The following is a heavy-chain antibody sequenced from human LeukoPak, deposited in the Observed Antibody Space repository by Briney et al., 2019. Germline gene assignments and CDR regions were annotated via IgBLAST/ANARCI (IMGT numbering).Heavy chain of an antibody. D-gene: IGHD3-22*01. CDR1: GGSISSYY. Sequence: SETLSLTCTVSGGSISSYYWSWIRQPPGKGREWIGYIYYSGSTNYNPSLKGRVTISVDTSKNQFSLKLSSVTAADTAVYYCASRWRDYYDSSGYYPYWGQGTLVTVSS. CDR2: IYYSGST. J-gene: IGHJ4*02. CDR3: ASRWRDYYDSSGYYPY. V-gene: IGHV4-59*08.